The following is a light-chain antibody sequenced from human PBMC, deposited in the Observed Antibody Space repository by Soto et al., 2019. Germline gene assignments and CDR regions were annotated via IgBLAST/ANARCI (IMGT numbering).Light chain of an antibody. CDR2: AAS. CDR1: QSISSY. V-gene: IGKV1-39*01. J-gene: IGKJ2*01. Sequence: DIQMTQSPSSLSASVGGRVTITCRASQSISSYLNWYQQKPGKAPKLLIYAASSLQSGVPSRFSGSGSGTDFTLTISILQPEDFATYYCQQSYSTPYTFGQGTKLEIK. CDR3: QQSYSTPYT.